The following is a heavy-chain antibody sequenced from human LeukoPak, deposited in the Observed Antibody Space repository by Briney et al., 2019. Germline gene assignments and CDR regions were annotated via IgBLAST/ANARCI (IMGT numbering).Heavy chain of an antibody. V-gene: IGHV3-21*01. CDR3: ARDLYGDYSFDY. J-gene: IGHJ4*02. CDR2: ISGSSSYI. D-gene: IGHD4-17*01. Sequence: PGGSLRLSCAASGFTFTSYSMNWVRQAPGKGLEWVSSISGSSSYIHYADSVKGRFTISRDNAKNSLYLQMNSLRADDTAVYYCARDLYGDYSFDYWGQGTLVTVSS. CDR1: GFTFTSYS.